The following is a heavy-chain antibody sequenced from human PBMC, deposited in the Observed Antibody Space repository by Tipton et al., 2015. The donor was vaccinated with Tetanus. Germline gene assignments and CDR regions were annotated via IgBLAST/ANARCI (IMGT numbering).Heavy chain of an antibody. CDR3: AKDTCSGGSCYYNY. D-gene: IGHD2-15*01. CDR2: ISYDGSNK. J-gene: IGHJ4*02. Sequence: AVSGFTFSSYGMHWVRQAPGKGLEWVAVISYDGSNKYYADSVKGRFTISRDNSKNTLYLQMNSLRAEDTAVYYCAKDTCSGGSCYYNYWGQGTLVTVSS. CDR1: GFTFSSYG. V-gene: IGHV3-30*18.